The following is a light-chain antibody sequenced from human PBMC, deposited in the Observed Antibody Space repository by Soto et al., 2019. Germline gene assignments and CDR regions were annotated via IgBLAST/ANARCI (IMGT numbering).Light chain of an antibody. CDR2: DAS. J-gene: IGKJ1*01. Sequence: DIPMTQSPSTLSASVGDRVTITCRASQTISSGLAWYQQKPGKAPKVLIYDASTLESGVPSRFSGSGSGTQSTLTISSLQPDDFATYYCQQYKSYKTFGQGTKVEIK. CDR1: QTISSG. CDR3: QQYKSYKT. V-gene: IGKV1-5*01.